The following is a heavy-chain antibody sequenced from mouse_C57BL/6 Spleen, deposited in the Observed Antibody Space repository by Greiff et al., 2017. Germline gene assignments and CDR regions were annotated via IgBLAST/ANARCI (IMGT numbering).Heavy chain of an antibody. D-gene: IGHD2-4*01. V-gene: IGHV1-55*01. CDR3: ARSADYDGFDAMDY. J-gene: IGHJ4*01. Sequence: QVQLQQPGAELVKPGASVKMSCKASGYTFTSYWITWVKQRPGQGLEWIGDLYPGSGSTNYNEKFKSKATLTVDTSSSTAYLQLSRLTSEDSAVYYCARSADYDGFDAMDYWGQGTSVTVSS. CDR1: GYTFTSYW. CDR2: LYPGSGST.